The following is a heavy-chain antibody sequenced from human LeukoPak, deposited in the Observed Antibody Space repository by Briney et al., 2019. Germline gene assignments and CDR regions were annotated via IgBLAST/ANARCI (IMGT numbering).Heavy chain of an antibody. CDR3: ARGPPRGKYYYMDV. CDR1: GFTFSSFD. Sequence: PGGSLRLSCAAPGFTFSSFDMHWVRQPTGQGLEWVSTIGTASDTYYPGSVEGRFTLSRDNAKNSLYLQMNSLTAGDTAVYYCARGPPRGKYYYMDVWGKGTTATVSS. D-gene: IGHD1-1*01. CDR2: IGTASDT. J-gene: IGHJ6*03. V-gene: IGHV3-13*01.